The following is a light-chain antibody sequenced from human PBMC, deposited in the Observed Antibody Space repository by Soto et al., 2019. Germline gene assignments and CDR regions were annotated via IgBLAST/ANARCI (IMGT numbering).Light chain of an antibody. CDR2: AAS. J-gene: IGKJ2*01. CDR1: QSVSSSY. V-gene: IGKV3-20*01. Sequence: EIVLTQSPGTLSLSPGERATLSCRASQSVSSSYLAWYQQKPDQAPRLLIYAASSRATGIPDRFSGSWSGTDFTLTISRLEPEDFAVYYCQQYGSSPRTFGQGTKLDIK. CDR3: QQYGSSPRT.